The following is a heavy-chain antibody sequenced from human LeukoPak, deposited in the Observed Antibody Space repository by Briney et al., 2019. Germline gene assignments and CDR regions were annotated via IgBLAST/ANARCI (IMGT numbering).Heavy chain of an antibody. CDR2: IDSDGNFT. V-gene: IGHV3-74*01. J-gene: IGHJ6*02. CDR1: RFFISYW. CDR3: ARGKYYGMDV. Sequence: PGGSLRLSCAVSRFFISYWMHWVRQVPGKGLVWVSRIDSDGNFTNYADSVKGRFTISRDNAKSTLYLQMNSLNVDDTAVYYCARGKYYGMDVWGQETTVTVSS.